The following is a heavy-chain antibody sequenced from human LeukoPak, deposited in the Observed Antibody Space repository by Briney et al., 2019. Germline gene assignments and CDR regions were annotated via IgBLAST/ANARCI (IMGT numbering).Heavy chain of an antibody. Sequence: GGSLRLSCAASGFTFSSFGMHWVRQAPGKGLEWVSFINYNGRDKYYADSVKGRFTISRDSSKNTLSLQMNSLRAEDTAVYFCAKDSPTYYADSWGQGTLVTVFS. CDR1: GFTFSSFG. CDR3: AKDSPTYYADS. V-gene: IGHV3-30*02. J-gene: IGHJ4*02. D-gene: IGHD2/OR15-2a*01. CDR2: INYNGRDK.